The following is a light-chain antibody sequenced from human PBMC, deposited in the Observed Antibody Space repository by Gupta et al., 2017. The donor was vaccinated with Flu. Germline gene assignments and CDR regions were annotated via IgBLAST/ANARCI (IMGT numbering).Light chain of an antibody. CDR3: QSADSSGSYV. CDR2: KDI. J-gene: IGLJ1*01. V-gene: IGLV3-25*02. Sequence: SYALPQPPSVSVSPGQTARLTCSGDAGRKQYAHWYQQKPGQAPVVVIYKDIERPSGIPERFSGSSSGTTLTLTISGVEADDEADYYCQSADSSGSYVFGTGTKVTVL. CDR1: AGRKQY.